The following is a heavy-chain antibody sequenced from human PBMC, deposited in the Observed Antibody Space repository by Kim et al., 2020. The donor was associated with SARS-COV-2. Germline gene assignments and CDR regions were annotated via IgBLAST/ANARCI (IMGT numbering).Heavy chain of an antibody. Sequence: SETLSLTCTVSGGSISSSSYYWGWIRQPPGKGLEWIGSIYYSGSTYYNPSLKRRVTISVDTSKNQFSLKLSSVTAADTAVDYCARHRRDGLQTIPYYID. D-gene: IGHD4-4*01. CDR2: IYYSGST. CDR3: ARHRRDGLQTIPYYID. V-gene: IGHV4-39*01. CDR1: GGSISSSSYY. J-gene: IGHJ6*03.